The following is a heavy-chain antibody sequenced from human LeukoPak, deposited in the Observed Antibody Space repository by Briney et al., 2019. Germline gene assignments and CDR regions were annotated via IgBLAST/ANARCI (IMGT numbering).Heavy chain of an antibody. D-gene: IGHD1-1*01. V-gene: IGHV4-59*01. CDR3: ASRKLANDY. CDR1: GFTFRDYY. J-gene: IGHJ4*02. Sequence: GPLRLSCAASGFTFRDYYWSWIRQSRGKGLEGIGYIYYTGSTTYNPYLKSRVTMSADTSKNQFSLNLNSVTAADTAVYYCASRKLANDYWGQGTLVTVSS. CDR2: IYYTGST.